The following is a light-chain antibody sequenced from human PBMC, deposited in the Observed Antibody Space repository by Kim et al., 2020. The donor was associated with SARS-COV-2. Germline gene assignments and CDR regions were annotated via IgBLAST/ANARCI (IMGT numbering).Light chain of an antibody. J-gene: IGKJ4*01. Sequence: DIQMTQSPSSLSASVGDRVTITCQASQDITNYLNWYQQKPGKAPKVLIYDASSLETGVPSRFSGSGSGTHFTFTITSLQPEDIATYYCQHYDSLLALTFGGGTKVDIK. V-gene: IGKV1-33*01. CDR3: QHYDSLLALT. CDR2: DAS. CDR1: QDITNY.